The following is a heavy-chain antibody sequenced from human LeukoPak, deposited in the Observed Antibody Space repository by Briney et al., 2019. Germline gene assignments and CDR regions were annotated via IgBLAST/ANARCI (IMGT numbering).Heavy chain of an antibody. Sequence: SETLSLTCTVSGGSISRYYWRWSRQPAGKGLEWIGRIYTSGSTNYNPSLKSRVTMSVDTSKNQFSLKLSSVTAADTAVYYCARDRSCTNGVCYPGYFDYWGQGTLVTVSS. CDR3: ARDRSCTNGVCYPGYFDY. V-gene: IGHV4-4*07. D-gene: IGHD2-8*01. CDR2: IYTSGST. CDR1: GGSISRYY. J-gene: IGHJ4*02.